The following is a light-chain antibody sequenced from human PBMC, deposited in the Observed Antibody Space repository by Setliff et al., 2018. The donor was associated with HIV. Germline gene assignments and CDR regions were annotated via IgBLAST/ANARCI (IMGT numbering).Light chain of an antibody. CDR2: QDN. CDR1: RLGDKY. J-gene: IGLJ1*01. CDR3: QAWDSSTTFYV. Sequence: SYELTQPPSVSVSPGQTASITCSGDRLGDKYACWYQQKPGQSPVLVIYQDNKRPLGIPARFSGSNSGNTATLTISGTQAMDEADYYCQAWDSSTTFYVFGTGTKV. V-gene: IGLV3-1*01.